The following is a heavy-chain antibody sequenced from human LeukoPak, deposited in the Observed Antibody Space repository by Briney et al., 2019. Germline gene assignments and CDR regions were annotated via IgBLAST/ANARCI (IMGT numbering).Heavy chain of an antibody. V-gene: IGHV3-48*03. D-gene: IGHD3-3*01. J-gene: IGHJ6*03. CDR2: ISSRSRTI. CDR1: GFTFSSYE. Sequence: GGSLRLSCAASGFTFSSYEMNWVRQAPGKGLEWVSYISSRSRTIYYADSVKGRFTISRDNAKNSLYLQMNSLRAEDTAVYYCARVSYDFWTYYYYYYMDVWGKGTTVTVSS. CDR3: ARVSYDFWTYYYYYYMDV.